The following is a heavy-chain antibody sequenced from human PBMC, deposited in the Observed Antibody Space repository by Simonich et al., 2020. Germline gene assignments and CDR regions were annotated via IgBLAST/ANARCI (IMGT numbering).Heavy chain of an antibody. CDR3: ARDSYSSWYFDL. CDR2: INPKSGGT. J-gene: IGHJ2*01. D-gene: IGHD6-13*01. V-gene: IGHV1-2*02. CDR1: GYTFTGYY. Sequence: QVQLVQSGAEVKKPGASVKVSCKASGYTFTGYYMPWVRQAPGQGLEWMGWINPKSGGTNYAQKFQGRVTMTRDTSISTAYMELSRLRSDDTAVYYCARDSYSSWYFDLWGRGTLVTVSS.